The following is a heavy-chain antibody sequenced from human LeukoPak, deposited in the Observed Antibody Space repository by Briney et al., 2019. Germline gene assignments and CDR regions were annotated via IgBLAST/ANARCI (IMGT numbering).Heavy chain of an antibody. CDR3: ARDYYYYMDV. CDR1: KFTFNSYW. CDR2: IKQDGSDK. Sequence: GGSLRLSCAASKFTFNSYWMTWVRQAPGKGLEWVANIKQDGSDKYYGDSVKGRFTISRDNAKNSLYLQMNSLRAEDTAVYYCARDYYYYMDVWGNGTTVTVSS. J-gene: IGHJ6*03. V-gene: IGHV3-7*01.